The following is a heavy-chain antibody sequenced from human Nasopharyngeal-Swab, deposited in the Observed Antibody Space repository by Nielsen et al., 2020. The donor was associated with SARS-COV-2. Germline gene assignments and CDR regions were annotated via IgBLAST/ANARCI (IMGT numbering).Heavy chain of an antibody. Sequence: ASVKVSCKASGYTFTSYGISWVQQAPGQGLEWMGWISAYNGNTNYAQKLQGRVTMTTDTSTSTAYMELRSLRSDDTAVYYCARSLGNSGYYYMDVWGKGTTVTVSS. CDR1: GYTFTSYG. D-gene: IGHD1-26*01. J-gene: IGHJ6*03. CDR3: ARSLGNSGYYYMDV. CDR2: ISAYNGNT. V-gene: IGHV1-18*01.